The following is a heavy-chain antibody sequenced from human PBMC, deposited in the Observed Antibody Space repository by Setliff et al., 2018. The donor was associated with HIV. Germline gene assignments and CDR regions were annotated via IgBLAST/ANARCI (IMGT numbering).Heavy chain of an antibody. J-gene: IGHJ3*01. CDR2: FHYSGNT. Sequence: PSETLSLTCTVSGGSISITSYYWAWIRQPPGKGLEWIASFHYSGNTYYTSSLKSRVTISADTSKNQFSLRLSSVIATDTAVYFCARGFYSHRVKDAFDLWGPGTMVTVSS. V-gene: IGHV4-39*01. D-gene: IGHD3-10*01. CDR1: GGSISITSYY. CDR3: ARGFYSHRVKDAFDL.